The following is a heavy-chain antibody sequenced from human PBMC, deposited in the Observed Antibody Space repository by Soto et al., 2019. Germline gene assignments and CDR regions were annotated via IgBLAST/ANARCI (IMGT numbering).Heavy chain of an antibody. CDR2: INPNSGGT. CDR3: ARVVDYSSGFGYGMDV. Sequence: GASVKVSCKASGYTFTGYYMHWVRQAPGQGLEWMGWINPNSGGTNYAQKFQGWVTMTRDTSISTAYMELSRLRSDDTAVYYCARVVDYSSGFGYGMDVWGQGTTVTVSS. D-gene: IGHD6-25*01. CDR1: GYTFTGYY. J-gene: IGHJ6*02. V-gene: IGHV1-2*04.